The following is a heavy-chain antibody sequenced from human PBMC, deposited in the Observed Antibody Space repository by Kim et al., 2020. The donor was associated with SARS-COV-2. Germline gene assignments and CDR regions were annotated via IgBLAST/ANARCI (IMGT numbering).Heavy chain of an antibody. Sequence: SETLSLTCTVSGGSISSGGHYWTWIRQHPGKGLEWIAYIHYSGSTYYNPSLKSRLYISVDTSKNQFSLTLNSVTAADTAVYYCVRTSIRLWFGDSIPYYFDAWGQGTLVTVSS. J-gene: IGHJ4*02. V-gene: IGHV4-31*03. CDR2: IHYSGST. CDR3: VRTSIRLWFGDSIPYYFDA. CDR1: GGSISSGGHY. D-gene: IGHD3-10*01.